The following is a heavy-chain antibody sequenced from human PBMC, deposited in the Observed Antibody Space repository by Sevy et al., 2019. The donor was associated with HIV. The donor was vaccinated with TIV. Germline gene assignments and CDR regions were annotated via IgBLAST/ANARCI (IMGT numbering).Heavy chain of an antibody. CDR3: AKALGYSSGWDLYY. J-gene: IGHJ4*02. Sequence: GGCLRLSCAASGFTFSSYAMSWVRQAPGKGLEWVSAISGSGGSTYYADSVKGRFTISRDNSKNTLYLQMNSLRAEDTAVYYCAKALGYSSGWDLYYWGQGTLVTVSS. D-gene: IGHD6-19*01. CDR2: ISGSGGST. V-gene: IGHV3-23*01. CDR1: GFTFSSYA.